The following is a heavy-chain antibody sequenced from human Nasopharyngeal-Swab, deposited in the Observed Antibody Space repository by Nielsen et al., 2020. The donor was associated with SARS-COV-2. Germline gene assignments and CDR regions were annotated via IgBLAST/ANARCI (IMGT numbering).Heavy chain of an antibody. CDR2: INHSGST. Sequence: ESLKISCAASGFTVSSNYMSWVRQPPGKGLEWIGEINHSGSTNYNPSLKSRVTISVDTSKNQFSLKLSSVTAADTAVYYCARGTARPEFRRYFDYWGQGTLVTVSS. V-gene: IGHV4-34*01. J-gene: IGHJ4*02. D-gene: IGHD6-6*01. CDR3: ARGTARPEFRRYFDY. CDR1: GFTVSSNY.